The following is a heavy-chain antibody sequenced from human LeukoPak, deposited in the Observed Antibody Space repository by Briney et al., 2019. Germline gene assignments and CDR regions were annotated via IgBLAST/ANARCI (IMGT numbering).Heavy chain of an antibody. CDR2: INSDGSST. V-gene: IGHV3-74*01. J-gene: IGHJ4*02. Sequence: GGSLRLSCAASGFTFSSYWMHWVRQAPGKGLVWVSRINSDGSSTSYADSVKGRFTISRDNAKNTLYLQMSSLRAEDTAVYYCARGSLWGSFDYWGQGTLVTVSS. D-gene: IGHD7-27*01. CDR1: GFTFSSYW. CDR3: ARGSLWGSFDY.